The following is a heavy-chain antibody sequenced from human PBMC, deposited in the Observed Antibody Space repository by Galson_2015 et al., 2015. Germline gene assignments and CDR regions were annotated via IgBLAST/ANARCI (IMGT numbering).Heavy chain of an antibody. CDR3: ARASVGGTYNY. D-gene: IGHD1-1*01. CDR2: TYYRSKWYN. CDR1: GDSVSSTSAA. J-gene: IGHJ4*02. V-gene: IGHV6-1*01. Sequence: CAISGDSVSSTSAAWSWIRQPPSRGLEWLGRTYYRSKWYNDYAVSVKSRITINPDTSKNQFSLQLNSVTPEDTAVYFCARASVGGTYNYWGQGTLVTVSS.